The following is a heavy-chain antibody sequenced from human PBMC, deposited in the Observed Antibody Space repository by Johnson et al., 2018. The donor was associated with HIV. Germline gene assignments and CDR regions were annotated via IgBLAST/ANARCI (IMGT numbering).Heavy chain of an antibody. CDR1: GFTFSSYG. D-gene: IGHD4-17*01. V-gene: IGHV3-30*03. J-gene: IGHJ3*02. Sequence: QVQLVESGGGLVKHGGSLRLSCAASGFTFSSYGIHWVRQAPGKGLEWVAIISYDGSNKYYADSVKGRFTISRDNAKNSLYLQMNSLRAEDTALYYCARDRGTVTTAQMAFDIWGQGTMVTVSS. CDR3: ARDRGTVTTAQMAFDI. CDR2: ISYDGSNK.